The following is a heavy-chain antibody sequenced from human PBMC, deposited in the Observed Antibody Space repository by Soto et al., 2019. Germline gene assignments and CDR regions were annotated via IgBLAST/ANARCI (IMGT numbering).Heavy chain of an antibody. CDR2: IIPILGIA. CDR1: GGTYSSYT. V-gene: IGHV1-69*02. D-gene: IGHD2-2*01. CDR3: ATKYRYQLPNDAFDI. Sequence: SVKASCKASGGTYSSYTISWVQQAPEQGLEWMGRIIPILGIANYAQKFQGRVTITADKSTSTAYMELSSLRSEDTAVYYCATKYRYQLPNDAFDIWGQGTMVTVSS. J-gene: IGHJ3*02.